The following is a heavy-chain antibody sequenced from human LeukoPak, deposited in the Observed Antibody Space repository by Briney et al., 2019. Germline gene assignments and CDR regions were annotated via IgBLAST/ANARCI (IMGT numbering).Heavy chain of an antibody. J-gene: IGHJ4*02. Sequence: GGSLRLSCAASGFAFSYYAMSWVRQAPGKGLEWVSGISFSGSNTYFADSVKGRFSISRDNSKNTLYLQMDSLRAEDTAVYYCAKPYGSGSQPFDYWGQGTLVTVSS. V-gene: IGHV3-23*01. CDR3: AKPYGSGSQPFDY. D-gene: IGHD3-10*01. CDR1: GFAFSYYA. CDR2: ISFSGSNT.